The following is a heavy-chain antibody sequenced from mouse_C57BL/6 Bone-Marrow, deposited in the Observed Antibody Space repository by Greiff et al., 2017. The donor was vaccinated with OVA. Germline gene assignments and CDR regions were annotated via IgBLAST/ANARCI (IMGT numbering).Heavy chain of an antibody. CDR3: ATGFDY. J-gene: IGHJ2*01. CDR1: GYAFSSSW. V-gene: IGHV1-82*01. Sequence: QVQLQQSGPELVKPGASVKISCKASGYAFSSSWMSWVKQRPGKGLEWIGRIYPGDGDTNYNGKFKGKATLTADKSSSTAYMQLSSLTSEDSAVYFCATGFDYWGQGTTLTVSS. CDR2: IYPGDGDT.